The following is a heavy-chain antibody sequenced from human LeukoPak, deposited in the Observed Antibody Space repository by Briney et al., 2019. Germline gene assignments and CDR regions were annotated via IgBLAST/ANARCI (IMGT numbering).Heavy chain of an antibody. V-gene: IGHV4-39*07. J-gene: IGHJ6*03. CDR2: IYYSGST. Sequence: PSETLSLTCTVSGGSISSSSYYWGWIRQPPGKRLEWIGSIYYSGSTYYNPSLKSRVTISVDTSKNQFSLKLSSVTAADTAVYYCARGHGDYYYYYYMDVWGKGTTVTVSS. CDR3: ARGHGDYYYYYYMDV. D-gene: IGHD4-17*01. CDR1: GGSISSSSYY.